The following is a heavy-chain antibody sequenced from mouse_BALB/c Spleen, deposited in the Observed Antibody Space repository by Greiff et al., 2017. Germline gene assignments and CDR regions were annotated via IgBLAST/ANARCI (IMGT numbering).Heavy chain of an antibody. CDR2: IYPGDGDT. D-gene: IGHD2-1*01. Sequence: VQLQQSGAELVRPGSSVKISCKASGYAFSSYWMNWVKQRPGQGLEWIGQIYPGDGDTNYNGKFKGKATLTADKSSSTAYMQLSSLTSEDSAVYFCARGGGNYPIFAYWGQGTLVTVSA. V-gene: IGHV1-80*01. J-gene: IGHJ3*01. CDR3: ARGGGNYPIFAY. CDR1: GYAFSSYW.